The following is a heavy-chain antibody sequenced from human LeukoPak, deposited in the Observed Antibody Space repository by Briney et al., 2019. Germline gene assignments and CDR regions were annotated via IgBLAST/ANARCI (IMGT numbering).Heavy chain of an antibody. CDR3: ARGRYCSGGSCLPGDY. V-gene: IGHV4-34*01. D-gene: IGHD2-15*01. J-gene: IGHJ4*02. CDR1: GGSFSGYY. Sequence: SETLSLTCAVYGGSFSGYYWRWIRQPPGKGLEWIGEINHSGSTNYNPSLKSRVTISVDTSKNQFSLKLSSVTAADTAVYYCARGRYCSGGSCLPGDYWGQGTLVTVSS. CDR2: INHSGST.